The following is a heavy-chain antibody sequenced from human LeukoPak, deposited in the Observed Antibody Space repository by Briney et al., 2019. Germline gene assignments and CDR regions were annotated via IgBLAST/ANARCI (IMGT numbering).Heavy chain of an antibody. CDR1: GDSVSRYY. CDR3: ARARRELSTIDY. Sequence: SETLSPTCTVSGDSVSRYYWSWIRQPARKGLEWIGRIYSSGSTNYNPSLKSRVTISVDTSKNQFSLKLSSVTAADTAVYYCARARRELSTIDYWGQGTLVTVSS. J-gene: IGHJ4*02. CDR2: IYSSGST. V-gene: IGHV4-4*07. D-gene: IGHD1-26*01.